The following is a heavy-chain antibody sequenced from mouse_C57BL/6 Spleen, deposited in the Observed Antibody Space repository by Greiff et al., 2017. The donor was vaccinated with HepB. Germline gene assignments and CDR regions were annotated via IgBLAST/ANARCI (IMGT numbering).Heavy chain of an antibody. CDR1: GYTFTSYW. CDR3: ARFVIVYAMDY. CDR2: IHPNSGST. D-gene: IGHD1-1*01. Sequence: VQLQQPGAELVKPGASVKLSCKASGYTFTSYWMHWVKQRPGQGLEWIGMIHPNSGSTNYNEKFKSKATLTVDKSSSTAYMQLSSLTSEDSAVYYCARFVIVYAMDYWGQGTSVTVSS. V-gene: IGHV1-64*01. J-gene: IGHJ4*01.